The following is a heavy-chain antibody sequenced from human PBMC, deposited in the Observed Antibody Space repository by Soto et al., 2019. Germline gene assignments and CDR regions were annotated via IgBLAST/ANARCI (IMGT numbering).Heavy chain of an antibody. CDR3: ARAMGRAAAGTYYYYYYLDV. Sequence: QVQLVESGGGVVQPGRSLRLSCAASGFTFSSYGMHWVRQAPGKGLEWVAVIWYDGSNKYYADSVKGRFTISRDNSKNTLYLQMNRLRAEETAVYYCARAMGRAAAGTYYYYYYLDVWGKGTTVTVSS. J-gene: IGHJ6*03. CDR1: GFTFSSYG. D-gene: IGHD6-13*01. V-gene: IGHV3-33*01. CDR2: IWYDGSNK.